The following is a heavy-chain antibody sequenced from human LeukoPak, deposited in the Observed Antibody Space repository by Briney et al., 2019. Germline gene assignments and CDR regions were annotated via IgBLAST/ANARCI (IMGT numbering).Heavy chain of an antibody. D-gene: IGHD3-22*01. CDR3: ARGPRDSSGYGRGWFDP. Sequence: PSETLSLTCTVSGGSISSYYWSWIRQPPGKGLEWIGYIYYSGSTNYNPSLKSRVTISVDTSKNQFSLKLSSVTAADTAVYYCARGPRDSSGYGRGWFDPWGQGTLVTVSS. CDR1: GGSISSYY. J-gene: IGHJ5*02. CDR2: IYYSGST. V-gene: IGHV4-59*01.